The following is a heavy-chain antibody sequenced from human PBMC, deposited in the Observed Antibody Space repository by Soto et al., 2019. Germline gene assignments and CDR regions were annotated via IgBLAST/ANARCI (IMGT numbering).Heavy chain of an antibody. CDR2: IYYSGNT. Sequence: QVQLLESGPGLLKPSETLSLTCSVSGGSMSPFYWSWIRQSPRQGLEWIGYIYYSGNTNYNPSLKSRVTISVDTSKDQFSLRLSSVTAADSAVYYCARGVYEYWSGYYAGSGLDVWGQGTTVIVSS. J-gene: IGHJ6*02. CDR1: GGSMSPFY. CDR3: ARGVYEYWSGYYAGSGLDV. D-gene: IGHD3-3*01. V-gene: IGHV4-59*01.